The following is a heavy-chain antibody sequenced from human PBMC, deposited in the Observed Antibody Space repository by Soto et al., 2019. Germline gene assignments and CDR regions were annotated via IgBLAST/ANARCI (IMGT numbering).Heavy chain of an antibody. CDR3: ARAVLYYYYGMDV. CDR2: IYHSGST. D-gene: IGHD1-20*01. CDR1: GYSISSGYY. J-gene: IGHJ6*02. Sequence: KTSETLSLTCAVSGYSISSGYYWGWIRQPPGKGLEWIGSIYHSGSTYYNPSLKSRVTISVDTSKNQFSLKLSSVTAADTAVYYCARAVLYYYYGMDVWGQGTTVTVS. V-gene: IGHV4-38-2*01.